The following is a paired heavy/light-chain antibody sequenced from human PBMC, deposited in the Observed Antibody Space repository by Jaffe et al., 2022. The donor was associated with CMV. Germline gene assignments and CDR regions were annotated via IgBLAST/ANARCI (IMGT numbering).Light chain of an antibody. CDR1: QSLLDGDDGRIS. Sequence: DFVMTQSPLSLPVTPGEPASISCRSSQSLLDGDDGRISLDWYLQKPGQSPQLLIYTLSYRASGVPDRFSGSGSATDFTLKISRVEAEDVGIYYCMQHKEFPYTFGQGTRLEIK. V-gene: IGKV2-40*01. J-gene: IGKJ2*01. CDR2: TLS. CDR3: MQHKEFPYT.
Heavy chain of an antibody. Sequence: EVQLVESGGGLVKPGGSLRLSCVASGFTFNTYGVIWVRQAPGKGLECVSSISSSSTYIYYADSVKGRFTISRDNAKNSLSLQMNSLRAEDTAVYYCVRDKWRSDWTPEGFYYYGMDVWGQGTTVIVSS. J-gene: IGHJ6*02. D-gene: IGHD6-19*01. CDR1: GFTFNTYG. CDR3: VRDKWRSDWTPEGFYYYGMDV. V-gene: IGHV3-21*02. CDR2: ISSSSTYI.